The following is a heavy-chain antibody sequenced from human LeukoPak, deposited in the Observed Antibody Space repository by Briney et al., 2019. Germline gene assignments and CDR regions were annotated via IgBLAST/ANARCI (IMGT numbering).Heavy chain of an antibody. CDR1: GFTFNYYD. V-gene: IGHV3-30*18. J-gene: IGHJ4*02. CDR3: AKDRRSGDSWYHFDY. CDR2: ISYDGRNK. Sequence: GVSLRLPCAASGFTFNYYDIHCVRKAPGKGLEWVAVISYDGRNKYYADSVKRRFTISRDNSKNTVYLQMNSLRAEDTAVYYCAKDRRSGDSWYHFDYWGQGTLVTVSS. D-gene: IGHD2-15*01.